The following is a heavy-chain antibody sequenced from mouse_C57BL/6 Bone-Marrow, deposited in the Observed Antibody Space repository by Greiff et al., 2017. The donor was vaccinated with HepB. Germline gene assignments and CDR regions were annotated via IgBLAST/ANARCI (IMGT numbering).Heavy chain of an antibody. D-gene: IGHD1-1*01. V-gene: IGHV1-81*01. CDR3: ARRIYGSRYFDV. J-gene: IGHJ1*03. CDR1: GYTFTSYG. CDR2: IYPRSGNT. Sequence: LQESGAELARPGASVKLSCKASGYTFTSYGISWVKQRTGQGLEWIGEIYPRSGNTYYNEKFKGKATLTADKSSSTAYMELRSLTSEDSAVYFCARRIYGSRYFDVWGTGTTVTVSS.